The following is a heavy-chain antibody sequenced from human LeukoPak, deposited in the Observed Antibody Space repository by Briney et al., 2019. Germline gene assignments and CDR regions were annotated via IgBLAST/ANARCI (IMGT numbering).Heavy chain of an antibody. CDR3: AKMDGDYGYYYYGMDV. D-gene: IGHD4-17*01. CDR1: GFTFSSYA. J-gene: IGHJ6*04. CDR2: ISGSGGST. V-gene: IGHV3-23*01. Sequence: GGSLRLSCAASGFTFSSYAMSWVRQAPGKGLEWVSAISGSGGSTYYADSVKGRFTISRDKSKNTLYLQMNSLRAEDTAVYYCAKMDGDYGYYYYGMDVWGKGTTVTVSS.